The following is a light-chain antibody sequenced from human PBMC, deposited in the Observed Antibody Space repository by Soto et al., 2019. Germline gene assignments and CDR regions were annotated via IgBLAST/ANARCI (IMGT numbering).Light chain of an antibody. V-gene: IGKV3-15*01. CDR3: QQYNSWPPDYT. CDR1: LSVNHN. CDR2: GAS. Sequence: EIEMTQSPATLSLSPGERATLSCRASLSVNHNLAWYQQKPGQAPRLLIYGASTRATDIPPRFSGSGSGTEFTLTISSLQSEDFAVYYCQQYNSWPPDYTFGQGTKLEIK. J-gene: IGKJ2*01.